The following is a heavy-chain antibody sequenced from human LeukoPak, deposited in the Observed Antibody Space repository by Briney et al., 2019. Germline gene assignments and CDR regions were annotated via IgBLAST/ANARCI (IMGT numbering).Heavy chain of an antibody. Sequence: KSGPTLVKPTQPLTLTCTFSGFSLTTSGVGVGWIRQPPGKALEWLALIYWDDDERYSPSLRSRLTITKDTSKNQVVLTMTNMDPVDTATYYCAHSDTVTSFDYWGQGTLVTVSS. V-gene: IGHV2-5*02. J-gene: IGHJ4*02. D-gene: IGHD4-17*01. CDR1: GFSLTTSGVG. CDR2: IYWDDDE. CDR3: AHSDTVTSFDY.